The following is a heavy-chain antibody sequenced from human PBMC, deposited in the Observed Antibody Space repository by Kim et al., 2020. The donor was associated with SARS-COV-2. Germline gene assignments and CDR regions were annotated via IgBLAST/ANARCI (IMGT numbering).Heavy chain of an antibody. CDR1: GYTFTNYA. J-gene: IGHJ4*02. Sequence: ASVKVSCKASGYTFTNYAISWVRQAPGQGLAWMGWINTDTGNPTYAQAFTGRFVFSVDTSVSTTYLQISSLKADDTALYYCARVIWGSYRYTDSWGQGTLVTVSS. CDR3: ARVIWGSYRYTDS. CDR2: INTDTGNP. V-gene: IGHV7-4-1*02. D-gene: IGHD3-16*02.